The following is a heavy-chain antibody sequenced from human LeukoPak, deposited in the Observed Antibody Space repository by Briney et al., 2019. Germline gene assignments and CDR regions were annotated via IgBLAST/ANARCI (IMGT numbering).Heavy chain of an antibody. CDR1: GFTFSSYA. V-gene: IGHV3-23*01. D-gene: IGHD3-22*01. CDR3: AKDRGSHYYDSSGYYPHSNSRPVFDY. J-gene: IGHJ4*02. Sequence: GGSLRLSCAASGFTFSSYAMSWVRQAPGKGLEWVSAIGGSGGSTYYADSVKGRFTISRDNSKNTLYLQMNSLRAEDTAVYYCAKDRGSHYYDSSGYYPHSNSRPVFDYWGQGTLVTVSS. CDR2: IGGSGGST.